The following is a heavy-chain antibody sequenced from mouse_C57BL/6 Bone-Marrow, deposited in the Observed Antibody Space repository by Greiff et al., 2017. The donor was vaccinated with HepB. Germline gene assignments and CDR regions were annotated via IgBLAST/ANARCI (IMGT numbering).Heavy chain of an antibody. CDR3: AREGTTVVEGFDY. Sequence: VQLQQPGAELVRPGSSVKLSCKASGYTFTSYWMDWVKQRPGQGLEWIGNIYPSDSETHYNQKFKDKATLTVDKSSRTAYMQLSSLTSEDSAVYYCAREGTTVVEGFDYWGQGTTLTVSS. V-gene: IGHV1-61*01. D-gene: IGHD1-1*01. CDR2: IYPSDSET. J-gene: IGHJ2*01. CDR1: GYTFTSYW.